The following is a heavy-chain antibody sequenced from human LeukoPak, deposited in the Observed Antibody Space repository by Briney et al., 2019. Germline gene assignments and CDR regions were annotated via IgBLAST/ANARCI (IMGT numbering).Heavy chain of an antibody. V-gene: IGHV1-46*01. CDR1: GYTFTSYY. CDR2: INPSGGST. Sequence: ASVKVSCKASGYTFTSYYMHWVRQAPEQGLEWMGIINPSGGSTSYAQKFQGRVTMARDTSTSTVYMELSSLRSEDTAVYYCAREYGSEDGAFDIWGQGTMVTVSS. J-gene: IGHJ3*02. D-gene: IGHD3-10*01. CDR3: AREYGSEDGAFDI.